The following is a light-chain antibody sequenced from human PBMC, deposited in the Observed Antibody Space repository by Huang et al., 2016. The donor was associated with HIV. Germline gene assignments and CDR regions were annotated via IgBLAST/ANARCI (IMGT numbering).Light chain of an antibody. CDR3: QQYNNWPRT. J-gene: IGKJ2*01. CDR2: GAS. V-gene: IGKV3-15*01. CDR1: QYVSSN. Sequence: ERVMTQSPDTLSVSPGERATLYCRASQYVSSNLAWYQQKPGQAPRLLVYGASTRVIDIPARFSGSGSGTEFTPTISSLQSEDSAVYYCQQYNNWPRTFGQGTKLEIK.